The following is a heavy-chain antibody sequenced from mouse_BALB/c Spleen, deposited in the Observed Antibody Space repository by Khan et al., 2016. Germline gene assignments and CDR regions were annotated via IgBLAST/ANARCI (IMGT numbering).Heavy chain of an antibody. V-gene: IGHV2-6-7*01. J-gene: IGHJ3*01. CDR3: ASYYDYDGGFAY. D-gene: IGHD2-4*01. CDR2: IWGDGST. CDR1: GFSITGFA. Sequence: QVQLKESGPGLVAPSQSLSITCTVSGFSITGFAVNWVRQPPGKGLEWLGGIWGDGSTDYDSALKSRLSISKDDSKSQVFLKMNSLQTDDTARYYCASYYDYDGGFAYWGQGTLVTVSA.